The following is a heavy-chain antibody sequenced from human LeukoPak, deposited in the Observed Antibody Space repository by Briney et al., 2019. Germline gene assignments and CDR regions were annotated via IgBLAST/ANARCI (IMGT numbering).Heavy chain of an antibody. CDR2: INPNSGGT. J-gene: IGHJ4*02. D-gene: IGHD6-19*01. CDR1: GYTFPGYY. V-gene: IGHV1-2*02. Sequence: SVKVSCKASGYTFPGYYMHWMRQAPGQGLEWMGWINPNSGGTNYAQKLQGRVTMTTDTSTSTAYMELRSLRSDDTAVYYCARDIGYSSGWYNPIDYWGQGTLVTVSS. CDR3: ARDIGYSSGWYNPIDY.